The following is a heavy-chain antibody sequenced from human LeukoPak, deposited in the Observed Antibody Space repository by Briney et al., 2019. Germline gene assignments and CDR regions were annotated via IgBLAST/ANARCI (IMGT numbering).Heavy chain of an antibody. CDR1: GFTFSSYG. CDR2: ISYDGSNK. V-gene: IGHV3-30*18. D-gene: IGHD6-19*01. Sequence: GRSLRLSCAASGFTFSSYGMHWVRQAPGKGLEWVAVISYDGSNKYYADSVKGRFTISRDNSKNTLYLQMNSLRAEDTAVYYCAKDRRPYSSGWTSIDYWGQGTLVTVSS. J-gene: IGHJ4*02. CDR3: AKDRRPYSSGWTSIDY.